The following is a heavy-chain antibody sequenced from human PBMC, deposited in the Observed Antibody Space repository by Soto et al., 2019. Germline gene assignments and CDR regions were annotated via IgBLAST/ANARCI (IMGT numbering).Heavy chain of an antibody. D-gene: IGHD2-2*01. CDR1: GFTFDDYA. CDR2: ISWNSGSI. V-gene: IGHV3-9*01. Sequence: EVQLVESGGGLVQPGRSLRLSCAASGFTFDDYAMHWVRQAPGKGLEWVSGISWNSGSIGYADSVKGRFTISRDNAKNSLYLQMNSLRAEDTALYYCARSREVPAGYFYYYYGMDVWGQGTTVTVSS. CDR3: ARSREVPAGYFYYYYGMDV. J-gene: IGHJ6*02.